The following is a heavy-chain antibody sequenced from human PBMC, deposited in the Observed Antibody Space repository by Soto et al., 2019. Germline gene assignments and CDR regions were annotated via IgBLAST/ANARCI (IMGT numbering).Heavy chain of an antibody. CDR3: ARSILTGYSPSYYYYGMDV. V-gene: IGHV4-31*03. D-gene: IGHD3-9*01. Sequence: QVQLQESGPGLVKPSQTLSLTCTVSGGSISSGGYYWSWIRQHPGKGLEWIGYIYYSGSTYYNPSLKSRVTISVDTSKNQFSLKLSSVTAADTAVYYCARSILTGYSPSYYYYGMDVWGQGTTVTVSS. CDR2: IYYSGST. CDR1: GGSISSGGYY. J-gene: IGHJ6*02.